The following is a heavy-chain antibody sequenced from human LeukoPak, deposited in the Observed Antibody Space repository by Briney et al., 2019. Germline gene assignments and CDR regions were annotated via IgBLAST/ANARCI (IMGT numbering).Heavy chain of an antibody. Sequence: PSETLSLTCTVSGGSITSYYWSWIRQPPGKGLEWIGYIYYSGSTNYNPSLKSRVTISLDTSKNQFSLKLGSVSAADTAVYYCASTGYCIGGSCYSNYFDHWGQGTLVTVSS. CDR2: IYYSGST. V-gene: IGHV4-59*08. J-gene: IGHJ4*02. CDR3: ASTGYCIGGSCYSNYFDH. D-gene: IGHD2-15*01. CDR1: GGSITSYY.